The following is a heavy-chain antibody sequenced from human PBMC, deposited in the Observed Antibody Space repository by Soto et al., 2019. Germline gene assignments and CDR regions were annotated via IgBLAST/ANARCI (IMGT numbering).Heavy chain of an antibody. CDR1: GFTFSDHY. J-gene: IGHJ4*02. CDR2: TRSKGNSYTT. V-gene: IGHV3-72*01. CDR3: ARVRNYAFDQ. Sequence: EVQLVESGGGLVQPGGSLRLSCAASGFTFSDHYMDWVRQAPGKGLEWVCRTRSKGNSYTTEYAASVKGRFTVSRDESEDSLYLQMSSLKAEDTAVYYCARVRNYAFDQWGQGTLVTVSS. D-gene: IGHD1-7*01.